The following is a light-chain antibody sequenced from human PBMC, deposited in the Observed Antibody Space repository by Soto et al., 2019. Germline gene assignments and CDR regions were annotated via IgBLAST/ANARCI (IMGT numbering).Light chain of an antibody. CDR3: QSYDSSLSGSRV. Sequence: QSVLTQPPSVSGAPGQRVTISCTGSSANIGAGYDVHWYQQLPGTAPKLLIYGNSNRPSGVPDRFSGSKSGTSASLAITGLQAEDEADYYCQSYDSSLSGSRVXGTGTKVT. V-gene: IGLV1-40*01. J-gene: IGLJ1*01. CDR2: GNS. CDR1: SANIGAGYD.